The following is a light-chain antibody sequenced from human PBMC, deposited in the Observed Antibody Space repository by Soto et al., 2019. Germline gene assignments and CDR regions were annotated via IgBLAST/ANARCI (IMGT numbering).Light chain of an antibody. V-gene: IGKV3-15*01. Sequence: EIGMTQSPATLSVSPGERAALSCRASQSVSSNLAWYQQKPGQAPRLLMYGASTRATGIPARFSGSGSGTEFTLTITSLQPEDFAVYYCQQYNYLITFGQGTRLE. J-gene: IGKJ5*01. CDR2: GAS. CDR3: QQYNYLIT. CDR1: QSVSSN.